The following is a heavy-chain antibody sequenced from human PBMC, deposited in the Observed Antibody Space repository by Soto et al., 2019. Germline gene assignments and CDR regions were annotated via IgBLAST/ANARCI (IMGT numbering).Heavy chain of an antibody. V-gene: IGHV6-1*01. Sequence: QXLSLTCTVSGDSVSSNSAAWHWIRQSPSRGLEWLGRTYYRSKWYNDYAVSVKSRITINPDTSKNQFSLQLNSVTPEDTAVYYCARKSVGTGFDYWGQGTLVTVSS. CDR1: GDSVSSNSAA. CDR2: TYYRSKWYN. CDR3: ARKSVGTGFDY. J-gene: IGHJ4*02. D-gene: IGHD1-1*01.